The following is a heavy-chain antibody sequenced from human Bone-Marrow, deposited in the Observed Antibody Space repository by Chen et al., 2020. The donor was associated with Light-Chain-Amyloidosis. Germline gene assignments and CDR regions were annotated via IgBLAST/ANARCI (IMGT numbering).Heavy chain of an antibody. J-gene: IGHJ4*02. CDR3: AKIMRGGSYYFDP. D-gene: IGHD1-26*01. CDR1: AGPFSAYY. Sequence: QVQLQQWGAGLLKPSETLSLTCAVSAGPFSAYYWSWIRQPPGKGLEWIGDGNHSGRTNYSPSLKSRLTISIDTSKKQFSLKLTSVTAADTAFYYCAKIMRGGSYYFDPWGQGTLVTVSS. CDR2: GNHSGRT. V-gene: IGHV4-34*01.